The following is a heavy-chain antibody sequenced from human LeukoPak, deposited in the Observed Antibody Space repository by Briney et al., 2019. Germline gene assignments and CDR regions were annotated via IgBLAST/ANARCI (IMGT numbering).Heavy chain of an antibody. CDR2: INSDGTST. Sequence: GGSLRLSCAASGLTLSSYWMHWVRQVPGKGLVWVSRINSDGTSTNYADSVKGRFTISRDNDKNTLYLQMNSLRAEDTAVYYCARDRTTGLYYYYYGMDVWGQGTTVTVPS. D-gene: IGHD4-17*01. J-gene: IGHJ6*02. CDR1: GLTLSSYW. V-gene: IGHV3-74*01. CDR3: ARDRTTGLYYYYYGMDV.